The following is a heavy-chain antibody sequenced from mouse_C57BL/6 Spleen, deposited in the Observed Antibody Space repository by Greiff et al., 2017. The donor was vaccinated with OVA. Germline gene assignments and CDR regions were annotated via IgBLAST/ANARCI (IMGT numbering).Heavy chain of an antibody. CDR3: ARLGTTVVAKGAWFAY. D-gene: IGHD1-1*01. V-gene: IGHV1-53*01. CDR1: GYTFTSYW. Sequence: QVQLKQPGTELVKPGASVKLSCKASGYTFTSYWMHWVKQRPGQGLEWIGNINPSNGGTNYNEKFKSKATLTVDKSSSTAYMQLSSLTSEDSAVYYCARLGTTVVAKGAWFAYWGQGTLVTVSA. CDR2: INPSNGGT. J-gene: IGHJ3*01.